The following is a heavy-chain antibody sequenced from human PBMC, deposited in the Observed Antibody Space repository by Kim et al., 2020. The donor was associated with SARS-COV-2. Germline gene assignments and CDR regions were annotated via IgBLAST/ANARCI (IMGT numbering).Heavy chain of an antibody. J-gene: IGHJ3*02. CDR2: LSASGTSR. V-gene: IGHV3-23*01. D-gene: IGHD4-17*01. CDR1: GITITNYA. Sequence: GGSLRLSCAASGITITNYAMNWVRQAPGKGLEWVAGLSASGTSRYYADSVKGRITISSEGSKNTLYLQLNSLKTEDPALYFCAKRPGEGKWPIDIWRQGT. CDR3: AKRPGEGKWPIDI.